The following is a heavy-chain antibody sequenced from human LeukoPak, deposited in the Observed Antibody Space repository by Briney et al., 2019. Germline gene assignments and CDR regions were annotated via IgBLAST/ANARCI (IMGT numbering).Heavy chain of an antibody. CDR3: ARHVVGDSYGYYFDY. D-gene: IGHD5-18*01. CDR1: GYSISSSYY. Sequence: SETLSLTCTVSGYSISSSYYWGWIRQPPGQGLEWIGSIYYSGSTYYNPSLKSRVTISVDTSKNQFSLKLSSVTAADTAVYYCARHVVGDSYGYYFDYWGQGTLVTVSS. CDR2: IYYSGST. J-gene: IGHJ4*02. V-gene: IGHV4-39*01.